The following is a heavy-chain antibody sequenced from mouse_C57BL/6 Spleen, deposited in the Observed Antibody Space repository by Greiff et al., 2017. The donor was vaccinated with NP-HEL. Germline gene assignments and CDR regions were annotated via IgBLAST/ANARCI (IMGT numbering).Heavy chain of an antibody. CDR3: ARMDYDYDGRAWFAY. Sequence: QVQLQQSGPELVKPGASVKISCKASGYAFSSSWMNWVKQRPGKGLEWIGRIYPGDGDTNYNGKFKGKATLTADTSSSTAYMQLSSLTSEDSAVYVCARMDYDYDGRAWFAYWGQGTLVTVSA. CDR1: GYAFSSSW. V-gene: IGHV1-82*01. D-gene: IGHD2-4*01. J-gene: IGHJ3*01. CDR2: IYPGDGDT.